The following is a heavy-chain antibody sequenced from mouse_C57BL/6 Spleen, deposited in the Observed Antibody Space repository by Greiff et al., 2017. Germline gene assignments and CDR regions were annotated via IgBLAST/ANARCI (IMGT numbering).Heavy chain of an antibody. Sequence: VHVKQSGPVLARPGASVKMSCTTSGYTFTSYWMHWVKQRPGQGLEWIGAIYPGHSDTSYNQKFKGKAKLTAVTSASTAYMELSSLTNEDAAVYYCTSPEGYEGDYWGQGTTLTVSS. CDR2: IYPGHSDT. V-gene: IGHV1-5*01. J-gene: IGHJ2*01. CDR1: GYTFTSYW. CDR3: TSPEGYEGDY. D-gene: IGHD2-2*01.